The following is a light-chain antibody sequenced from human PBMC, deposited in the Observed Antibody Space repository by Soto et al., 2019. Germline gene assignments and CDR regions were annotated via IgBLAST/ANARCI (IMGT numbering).Light chain of an antibody. CDR1: SSDVGGYNY. CDR3: SSHTSSSTLV. V-gene: IGLV2-14*01. CDR2: DVS. J-gene: IGLJ1*01. Sequence: QSALAQPASVSGSPGQSITISCTGTSSDVGGYNYVSWYQQHPGKAPKLMIYDVSNRPSGVSNRFSGSKSGNTASLTISGLQAEDEAEYYCSSHTSSSTLVFGNGTKVTVL.